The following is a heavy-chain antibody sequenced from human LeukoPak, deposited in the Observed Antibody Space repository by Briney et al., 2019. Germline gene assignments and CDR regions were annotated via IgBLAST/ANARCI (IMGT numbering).Heavy chain of an antibody. CDR2: ISSSGSTI. CDR1: GFTFSSYA. CDR3: ARDRAHDYGGTYYFDY. J-gene: IGHJ4*02. V-gene: IGHV3-48*04. Sequence: GGSLRLSCAASGFTFSSYAMSWVRQAPGKGLEWVSYISSSGSTIYYADSVKGRFTISRDNAKNSLYLQMNSLRAEDTAVYYCARDRAHDYGGTYYFDYWGQGTLVTVSS. D-gene: IGHD4-23*01.